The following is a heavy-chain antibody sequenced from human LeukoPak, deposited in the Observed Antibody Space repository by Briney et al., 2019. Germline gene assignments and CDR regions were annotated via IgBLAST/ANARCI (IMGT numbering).Heavy chain of an antibody. V-gene: IGHV6-1*01. Sequence: SQTLSLTCAISGDNVSSNIAAWNWIRQSPSRGLEWLGRTYYRSRWYYDYALSVRSRITINPDTSKNQFSLQLNSVTPEDTAVYYCARDVSWRIDYWGQGTLVTVPS. CDR2: TYYRSRWYY. J-gene: IGHJ4*02. CDR3: ARDVSWRIDY. D-gene: IGHD6-13*01. CDR1: GDNVSSNIAA.